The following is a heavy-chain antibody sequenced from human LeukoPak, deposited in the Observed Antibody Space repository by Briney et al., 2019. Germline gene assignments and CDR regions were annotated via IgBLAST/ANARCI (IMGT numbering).Heavy chain of an antibody. V-gene: IGHV3-30*18. Sequence: PGGSLRLSCAASGFTLSSYGMHWVRQAPGKGLEWVAVISYDGSNKYYADSVKGRFTISRDNSKNTLYLQMNSLRAEDTAVYYCAKDRSTDIYYFDYWGQGTLVTVSS. D-gene: IGHD5/OR15-5a*01. CDR1: GFTLSSYG. J-gene: IGHJ4*02. CDR3: AKDRSTDIYYFDY. CDR2: ISYDGSNK.